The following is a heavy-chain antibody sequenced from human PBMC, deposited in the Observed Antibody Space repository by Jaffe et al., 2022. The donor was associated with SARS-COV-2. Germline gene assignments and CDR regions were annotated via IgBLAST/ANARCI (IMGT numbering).Heavy chain of an antibody. CDR1: GGSFSGYY. CDR2: INHSGST. CDR3: ARLRDDYYDSSVTIRGRGMDV. D-gene: IGHD3-22*01. Sequence: QVQLQQWGAGLLKPSETLSLTCAVYGGSFSGYYWSWIRQPPGKGLEWIGEINHSGSTNYNPSLKSRVTISVDTSKNQFSLKLSSVTAADTAVYYCARLRDDYYDSSVTIRGRGMDVWGQGTTVTVSS. V-gene: IGHV4-34*01. J-gene: IGHJ6*02.